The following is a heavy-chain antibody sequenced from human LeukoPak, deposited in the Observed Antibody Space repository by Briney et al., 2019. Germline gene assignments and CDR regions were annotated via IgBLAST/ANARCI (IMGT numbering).Heavy chain of an antibody. Sequence: GRSLRPSCAASGFTPTSYATHWVRHAPGKGREWVAVISYDGSNKYYADSVKGRFTISRDNSKNTLYLQINSLRAEDTAVYYCAREGPLPYGSGSYYKPLDVWGQGTTVTVSS. CDR3: AREGPLPYGSGSYYKPLDV. D-gene: IGHD3-10*01. CDR1: GFTPTSYA. CDR2: ISYDGSNK. V-gene: IGHV3-30-3*01. J-gene: IGHJ6*02.